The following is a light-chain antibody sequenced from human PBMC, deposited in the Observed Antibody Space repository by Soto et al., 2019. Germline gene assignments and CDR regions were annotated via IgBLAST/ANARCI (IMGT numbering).Light chain of an antibody. CDR3: CSYAGSYTWV. V-gene: IGLV2-11*01. J-gene: IGLJ3*02. CDR1: SSDVGSYNY. CDR2: DVS. Sequence: QSALTQPRSVSGSPGQSVTISCTGTSSDVGSYNYVSWFQQHPGKAPKLMISDVSRRPSGVPDRFSGSKSGNTASLTISGLQADDEANYYCCSYAGSYTWVFGGGTKLTVL.